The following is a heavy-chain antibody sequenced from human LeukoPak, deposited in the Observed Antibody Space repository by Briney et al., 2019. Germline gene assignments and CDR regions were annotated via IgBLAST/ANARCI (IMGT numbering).Heavy chain of an antibody. D-gene: IGHD6-19*01. J-gene: IGHJ4*02. Sequence: GGSLRLSCAASGFTFSSHAMSWARQAPGEGLEWVSAISGSGGSTYYADSVTGRFTISRDNSKNTLYLQMNRLRAEDTAVYYCAKSGSSGWYRDYYFDYWGQGTLVTVSS. CDR1: GFTFSSHA. CDR3: AKSGSSGWYRDYYFDY. V-gene: IGHV3-23*01. CDR2: ISGSGGST.